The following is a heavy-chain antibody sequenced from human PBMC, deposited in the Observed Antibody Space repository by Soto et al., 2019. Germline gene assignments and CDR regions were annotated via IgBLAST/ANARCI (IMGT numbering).Heavy chain of an antibody. CDR2: INAGNGNT. CDR3: ARVSGISVAEV. V-gene: IGHV1-3*01. D-gene: IGHD6-19*01. J-gene: IGHJ4*02. CDR1: GYTFTSYA. Sequence: QVQLVQSGAEVKKPGASVKVSCKASGYTFTSYAMHWVRQAPGQRLEWMGWINAGNGNTKYSQKFQGRATITRDTSAITAYMELSSLRSEDTAVFYCARVSGISVAEVWGQGTLVTVSS.